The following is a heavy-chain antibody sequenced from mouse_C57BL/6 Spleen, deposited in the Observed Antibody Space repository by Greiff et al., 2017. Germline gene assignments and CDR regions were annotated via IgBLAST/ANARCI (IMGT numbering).Heavy chain of an antibody. CDR3: ARKGYYGRYFDV. J-gene: IGHJ1*03. V-gene: IGHV8-12*01. Sequence: QVTLKESGPGILQSSQTLSLTCSFSGFSLSTSGMGVSWIRQPSGKGLEWLAHIYWDDDKRYNPSLKSRLTISKDTSRNQVFLKITSVDTADTATYYCARKGYYGRYFDVWGTGTTVTVSS. CDR1: GFSLSTSGMG. CDR2: IYWDDDK. D-gene: IGHD1-1*01.